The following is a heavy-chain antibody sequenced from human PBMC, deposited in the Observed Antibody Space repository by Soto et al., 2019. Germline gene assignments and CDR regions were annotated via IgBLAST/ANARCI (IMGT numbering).Heavy chain of an antibody. J-gene: IGHJ5*02. CDR2: INPSGGST. CDR3: ARDXDPLGYCTNGVCRWFDP. D-gene: IGHD2-8*01. Sequence: GASVKVSCKASGYTFTSYYMHWVRQAPGQGLEWMGIINPSGGSTSYAQKFQGRVTMTRDTSTSTVYMELSSLRSEDTAVYYCARDXDPLGYCTNGVCRWFDPWGQGTLVTVSS. CDR1: GYTFTSYY. V-gene: IGHV1-46*01.